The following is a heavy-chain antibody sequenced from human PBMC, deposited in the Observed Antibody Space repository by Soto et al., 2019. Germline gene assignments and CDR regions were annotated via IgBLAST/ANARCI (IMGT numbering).Heavy chain of an antibody. D-gene: IGHD6-19*01. V-gene: IGHV3-48*01. CDR3: AREYNGSGWYYYYYYMDV. CDR2: ISSSSSTI. Sequence: EAQLVESGGGLVQPGGSLRLSCAASGFTFSSYSMNWVRQAPGKGLEWVSYISSSSSTIYYADSVKGRFTISRDNAKNSLYLQMNSLRAEDTAVYYCAREYNGSGWYYYYYYMDVWGKGTTVTVSS. J-gene: IGHJ6*03. CDR1: GFTFSSYS.